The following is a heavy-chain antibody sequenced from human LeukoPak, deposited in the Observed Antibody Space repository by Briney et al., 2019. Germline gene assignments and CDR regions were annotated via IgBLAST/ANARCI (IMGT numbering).Heavy chain of an antibody. J-gene: IGHJ3*02. CDR2: INHSGST. CDR1: GGSFSGYY. V-gene: IGHV4-34*01. Sequence: SETLSLTCAVYGGSFSGYYWSWIRQPPGKGLEWIGEINHSGSTNYNPSLKSRVTMSVDTSKNQFSLKLSSVTAADTAVYYCAKSNGYGLVDIWGQGTMVTVSS. CDR3: AKSNGYGLVDI. D-gene: IGHD3-10*01.